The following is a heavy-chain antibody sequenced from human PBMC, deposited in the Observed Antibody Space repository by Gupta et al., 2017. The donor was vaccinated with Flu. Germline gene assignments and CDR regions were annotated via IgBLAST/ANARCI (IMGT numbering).Heavy chain of an antibody. V-gene: IGHV1-2*02. D-gene: IGHD5-18*01. CDR3: AITAMATDFDY. J-gene: IGHJ4*02. CDR2: INPNSGGT. Sequence: WVRQAPGQGLEWMGWINPNSGGTNYAQKFQGRVTMTRDTSISTAYMELSRLRSDDTAVYYCAITAMATDFDYWGQGTLVTVSS.